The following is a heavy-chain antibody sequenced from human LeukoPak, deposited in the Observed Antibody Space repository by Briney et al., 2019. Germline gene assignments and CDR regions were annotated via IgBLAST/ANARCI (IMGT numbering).Heavy chain of an antibody. CDR2: ISSSGSTI. Sequence: PGGSLRLSCAASGFTFSSYEMNWVRQAPGKGLEWVSYISSSGSTIYYADSVKGRFTISRDNAKNLLYLQMNSLRAEDTAVYYCARDYDSSGWGSAFDIWGQGTMVTVSS. V-gene: IGHV3-48*03. J-gene: IGHJ3*02. CDR1: GFTFSSYE. D-gene: IGHD3-22*01. CDR3: ARDYDSSGWGSAFDI.